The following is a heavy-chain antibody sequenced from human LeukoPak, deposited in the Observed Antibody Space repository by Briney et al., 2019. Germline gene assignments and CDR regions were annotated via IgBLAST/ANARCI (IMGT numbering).Heavy chain of an antibody. CDR2: IYGGGST. CDR1: GFIVSKTY. J-gene: IGHJ3*02. D-gene: IGHD5-24*01. CDR3: AMRYDFDI. Sequence: GGSLRLSCAASGFIVSKTYMTWVRQAPGKRLEWVSIIYGGGSTWYADSVKGRFTISRDNSKNTVYLQMNGLRAEDTAVYYCAMRYDFDIWGQGTMVTVSS. V-gene: IGHV3-53*01.